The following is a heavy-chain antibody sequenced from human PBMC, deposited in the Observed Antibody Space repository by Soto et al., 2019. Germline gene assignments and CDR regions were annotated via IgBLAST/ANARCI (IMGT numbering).Heavy chain of an antibody. CDR3: AKDLEEGGPPRFEYCSGGSCYSNLAGMDV. CDR1: GFTFSSYA. Sequence: GGSLRLSCAASGFTFSSYAMSWVRQAPGKGLEWVSAISGSGGSTYYADSVKGRFTISRDNSKNTLYLQMNSLRAEDTAVYYCAKDLEEGGPPRFEYCSGGSCYSNLAGMDVWGQGTTVTVSS. CDR2: ISGSGGST. V-gene: IGHV3-23*01. J-gene: IGHJ6*02. D-gene: IGHD2-15*01.